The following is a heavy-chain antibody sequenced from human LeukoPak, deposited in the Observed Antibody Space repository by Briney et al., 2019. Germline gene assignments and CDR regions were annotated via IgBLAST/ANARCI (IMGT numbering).Heavy chain of an antibody. Sequence: PGRSLRLSCAASGFTFSSYAMHWVRQAPGKGLEWVAVISYDGSNKYYADSVKGRFTISRDNSKNTLYLQMNSLRAEDTAVYYCAREVVVPAAMFDYWGQGTLVTVSS. D-gene: IGHD2-2*01. CDR3: AREVVVPAAMFDY. V-gene: IGHV3-30-3*01. CDR1: GFTFSSYA. J-gene: IGHJ4*02. CDR2: ISYDGSNK.